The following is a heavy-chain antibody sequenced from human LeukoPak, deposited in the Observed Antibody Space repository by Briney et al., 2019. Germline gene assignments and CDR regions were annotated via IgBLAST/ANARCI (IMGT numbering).Heavy chain of an antibody. CDR3: AKSDGSAFLNLFDY. CDR1: GFTFDDFA. V-gene: IGHV3-9*03. J-gene: IGHJ4*02. Sequence: GGSLRLSCAASGFTFDDFAMHWVRQAPGKGLEWVSGLNWNSGSIGYADSVKGRFTISRDNAKNSLYLQMNSLRAEDMALYYCAKSDGSAFLNLFDYWGQGTLVTVSS. D-gene: IGHD3-22*01. CDR2: LNWNSGSI.